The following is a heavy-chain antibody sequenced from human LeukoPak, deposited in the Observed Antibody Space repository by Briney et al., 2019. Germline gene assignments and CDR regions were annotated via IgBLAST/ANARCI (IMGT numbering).Heavy chain of an antibody. CDR2: ISGSGGRT. CDR1: GFTFSSYA. V-gene: IGHV3-23*01. Sequence: GGSLRLSCAASGFTFSSYAMSWVRQPPGKGLDWVSAISGSGGRTYYADSVKGRFTISRDNSKNTLYLQMNSLRAEDTAVYYCAKDRGSSIAAADSLLFDYWGQGTLVTVSS. D-gene: IGHD6-13*01. CDR3: AKDRGSSIAAADSLLFDY. J-gene: IGHJ4*02.